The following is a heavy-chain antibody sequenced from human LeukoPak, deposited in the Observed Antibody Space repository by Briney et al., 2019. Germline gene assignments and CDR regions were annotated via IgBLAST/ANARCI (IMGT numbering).Heavy chain of an antibody. CDR2: ISGSGGGT. CDR1: GFTFSSYA. Sequence: GGSLRLSCAASGFTFSSYAMSWVRQAPGKGVEGGSAISGSGGGTYYADSVKGGVTISRDNSKNTLYLQMNSLRAEATAVYYCAKDRDDSSGYGWFDPWGQGTLVTVSS. D-gene: IGHD3-22*01. V-gene: IGHV3-23*01. CDR3: AKDRDDSSGYGWFDP. J-gene: IGHJ5*02.